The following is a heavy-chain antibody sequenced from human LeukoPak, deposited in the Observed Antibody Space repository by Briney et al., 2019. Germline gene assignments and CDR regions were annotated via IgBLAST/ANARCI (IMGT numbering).Heavy chain of an antibody. J-gene: IGHJ3*02. CDR2: IAVGSGNT. CDR1: GFTFTSSA. V-gene: IGHV1-58*01. CDR3: AATTMNVAASGAFDI. D-gene: IGHD3-10*01. Sequence: SVKVSCKASGFTFTSSAVQWVRQARGQRLEWIGWIAVGSGNTNYAQKFQERVTITRDMSTSTAYMELSSLRSEDTAVYYCAATTMNVAASGAFDIWGQGTMVTVSS.